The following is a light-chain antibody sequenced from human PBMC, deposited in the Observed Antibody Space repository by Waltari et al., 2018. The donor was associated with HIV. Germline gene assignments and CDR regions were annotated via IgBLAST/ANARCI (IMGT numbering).Light chain of an antibody. V-gene: IGKV3-15*01. CDR3: HQYNNWPYT. CDR1: QSVYTN. J-gene: IGKJ2*01. CDR2: GAT. Sequence: MMQSPVTLPVSLGDGVTLTCRASQSVYTNVAWYQQRPDQAPRRLIYGATNRAAGFPARFSGGGSGTEFTLTISSLQSEDFAVYFCHQYNNWPYTFGQGTKLDIK.